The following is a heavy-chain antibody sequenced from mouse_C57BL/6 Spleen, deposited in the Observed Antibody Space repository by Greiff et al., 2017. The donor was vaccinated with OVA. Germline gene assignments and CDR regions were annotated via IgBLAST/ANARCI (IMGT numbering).Heavy chain of an antibody. CDR2: IYPGSGST. V-gene: IGHV1-55*01. Sequence: QVQLQQPGAELFQPGASVKMSCKASGYTFTSYWITWVKQRPGQGLEWIGDIYPGSGSTNYNEKFKSKATLTVDTSSSTAYMQLSSLTSEDSAVYYCARRGFYAMDYWGQGTSVTVSS. CDR3: ARRGFYAMDY. J-gene: IGHJ4*01. CDR1: GYTFTSYW.